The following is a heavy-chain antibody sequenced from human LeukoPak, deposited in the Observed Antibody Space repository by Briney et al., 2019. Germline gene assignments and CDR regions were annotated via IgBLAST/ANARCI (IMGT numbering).Heavy chain of an antibody. J-gene: IGHJ4*02. D-gene: IGHD3-10*01. CDR2: ISSSGSTI. CDR3: ARFVGSGSSYYFDY. Sequence: PGGSLRLSCAASGFTCSSYEMNWVRQAPGKGLEWVSYISSSGSTIYYADSVKGRFTISRDNAKNSLYLQMNSLRAEDTAVYYCARFVGSGSSYYFDYWGQGTLVTVSS. V-gene: IGHV3-48*03. CDR1: GFTCSSYE.